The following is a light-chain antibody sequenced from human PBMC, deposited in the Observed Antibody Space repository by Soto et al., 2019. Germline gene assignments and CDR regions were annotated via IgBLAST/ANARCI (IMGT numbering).Light chain of an antibody. CDR2: GAS. V-gene: IGKV3D-7*01. J-gene: IGKJ1*01. CDR1: QSVSSSY. CDR3: QKYNSAPWT. Sequence: PGERVTLSCRASQSVSSSYLTWYQQKPGQAPSLLIYGASTRATSIPARFSGSGSGTDFTLTISSLLPEDFATYYCQKYNSAPWTFGQGTKVEIK.